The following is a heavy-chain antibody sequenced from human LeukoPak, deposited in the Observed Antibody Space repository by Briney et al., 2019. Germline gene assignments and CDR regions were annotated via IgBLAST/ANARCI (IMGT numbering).Heavy chain of an antibody. J-gene: IGHJ1*01. CDR3: ARASSAWHNPGNF. Sequence: ASVKVSCKASGYTFTGYYMHWVRQVPGQGFDWMGWIDPERGGTNYARDFQGRVTMTRATSIRTVYMELSSLRSDDTAVYYCARASSAWHNPGNFWGQGSLVTVSS. CDR1: GYTFTGYY. CDR2: IDPERGGT. V-gene: IGHV1-2*02. D-gene: IGHD1/OR15-1a*01.